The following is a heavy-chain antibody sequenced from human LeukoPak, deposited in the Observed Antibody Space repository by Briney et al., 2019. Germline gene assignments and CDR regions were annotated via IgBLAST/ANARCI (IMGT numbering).Heavy chain of an antibody. Sequence: GGSLRLSCAASGFTFSSYSMNWVRQAPGKGLEWVSYISSSSSTIYYADSVKGRFTISRDNAKNSLYLQMNSLRAEDTAVYYCARSPLRFPPYYYYYGMDVWGQGTTVTVSS. V-gene: IGHV3-48*04. D-gene: IGHD3-16*01. CDR2: ISSSSSTI. CDR1: GFTFSSYS. J-gene: IGHJ6*02. CDR3: ARSPLRFPPYYYYYGMDV.